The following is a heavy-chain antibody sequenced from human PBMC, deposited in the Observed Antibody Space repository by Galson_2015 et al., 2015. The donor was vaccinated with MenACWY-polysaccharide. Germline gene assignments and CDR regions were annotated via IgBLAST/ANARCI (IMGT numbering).Heavy chain of an antibody. CDR2: ISRSGTTI. Sequence: SLRLSCAASGFTLTTYSMNWVRQAPGKGLEWVAFISRSGTTIYYTDSVKGRFTISRDNVKNSLYLQMNSLRDEDTAVYYCVKERGPFTAFDIWGQGTMVTVSS. CDR3: VKERGPFTAFDI. D-gene: IGHD3-16*01. CDR1: GFTLTTYS. J-gene: IGHJ3*02. V-gene: IGHV3-48*02.